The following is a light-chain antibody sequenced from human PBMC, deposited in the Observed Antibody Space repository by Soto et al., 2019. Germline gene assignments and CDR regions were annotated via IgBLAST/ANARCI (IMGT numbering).Light chain of an antibody. CDR1: QSVDSNY. J-gene: IGKJ5*01. CDR3: QQYGTPRSVT. V-gene: IGKV3-20*01. Sequence: EIVWTQSPGTLSLSPGEEATLSCRASQSVDSNYLAWYQQKPGQTPRLIIYGASDRADGIPHRFSGSGFGTDFTLTISKVEPEDFVVYYCQQYGTPRSVTFGQGTRLDI. CDR2: GAS.